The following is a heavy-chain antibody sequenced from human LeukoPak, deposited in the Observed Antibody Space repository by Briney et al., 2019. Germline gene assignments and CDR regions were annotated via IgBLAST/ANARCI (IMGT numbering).Heavy chain of an antibody. CDR3: ARGHTDDYGDPEYFYYYYYMDV. J-gene: IGHJ6*03. D-gene: IGHD4-17*01. V-gene: IGHV3-64*02. CDR2: ITSNGYST. CDR1: GFTFSTYP. Sequence: PGGSLRLSCAASGFTFSTYPMHWVRQAPGKGLEYVSAITSNGYSTFYADSVKGRFTISRDNSKSTLYLQMNSLRAEDTAVYYCARGHTDDYGDPEYFYYYYYMDVWGKGTTVTVSS.